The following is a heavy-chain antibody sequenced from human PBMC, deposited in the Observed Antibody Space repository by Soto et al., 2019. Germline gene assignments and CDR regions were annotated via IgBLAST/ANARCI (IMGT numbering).Heavy chain of an antibody. CDR2: IYYSGST. J-gene: IGHJ5*02. D-gene: IGHD3-10*01. CDR1: GGSVSSGSYY. V-gene: IGHV4-61*01. CDR3: ARAITMVRGVPSWFDP. Sequence: SETLSLTCTASGGSVSSGSYYWSWIRQPPGKGLEWIGYIYYSGSTNYNPSLKSRVTISVDTSKNQFSLKLSSVTAADTAVYYCARAITMVRGVPSWFDPWGQGTLVTVSS.